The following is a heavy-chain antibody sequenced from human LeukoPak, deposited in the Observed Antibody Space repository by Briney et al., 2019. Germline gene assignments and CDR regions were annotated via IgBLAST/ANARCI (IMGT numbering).Heavy chain of an antibody. V-gene: IGHV3-33*01. CDR3: ARDYGGDAGLDS. Sequence: GGSLRLSCAASGFTFSSYGMHWVRQAPGKGLEWVALIWSDDRKKYYADSVKGQFTISRDNSKNTLYLQMNSLRTEDTVVYYCARDYGGDAGLDSWGQGTLVTVSS. D-gene: IGHD4-23*01. CDR1: GFTFSSYG. CDR2: IWSDDRKK. J-gene: IGHJ4*02.